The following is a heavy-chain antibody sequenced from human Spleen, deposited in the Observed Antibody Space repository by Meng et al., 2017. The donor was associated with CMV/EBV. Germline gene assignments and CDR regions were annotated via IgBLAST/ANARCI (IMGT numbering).Heavy chain of an antibody. CDR1: GFTFSSYA. CDR2: TSYDGSNK. CDR3: ARDHDPYSSGWYVDY. V-gene: IGHV3-30*04. Sequence: GESLKISCAASGFTFSSYAMHWVRQAPGKGLEWVAVTSYDGSNKYYADSVKGRFTISRDNSKNTLYLQMNSLRAEDTAVYYCARDHDPYSSGWYVDYWGQGTLVTVSS. J-gene: IGHJ4*02. D-gene: IGHD6-19*01.